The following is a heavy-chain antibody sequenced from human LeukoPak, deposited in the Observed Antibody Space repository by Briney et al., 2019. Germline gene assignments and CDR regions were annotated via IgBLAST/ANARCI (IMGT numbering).Heavy chain of an antibody. CDR1: GYTFTAYY. J-gene: IGHJ4*02. D-gene: IGHD3-22*01. CDR2: INPKSGGT. Sequence: ASVKVSCKASGYTFTAYYMHWVRQAPGQGLEWMGWINPKSGGTNYAQKFQGRVTITADESTSTAYMELSSLRSEDTAVYYCASSYDSSGYYYFDYWGQGTLSPSPQ. V-gene: IGHV1-2*02. CDR3: ASSYDSSGYYYFDY.